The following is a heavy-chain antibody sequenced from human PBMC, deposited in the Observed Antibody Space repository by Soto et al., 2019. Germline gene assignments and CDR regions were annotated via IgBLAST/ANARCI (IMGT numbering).Heavy chain of an antibody. CDR3: ARALDYCSSTSCYAGDDY. D-gene: IGHD2-2*01. J-gene: IGHJ4*02. CDR1: GYTFTSYY. CDR2: MNPNSGNT. Sequence: GASVKVSSKDPGYTFTSYYINWVRQATGQGLEWMGWMNPNSGNTGYAQKFQGRVTMTRNTSISTAYMELSSLRSEDTAVYYCARALDYCSSTSCYAGDDYWGQGTLVTVSS. V-gene: IGHV1-8*01.